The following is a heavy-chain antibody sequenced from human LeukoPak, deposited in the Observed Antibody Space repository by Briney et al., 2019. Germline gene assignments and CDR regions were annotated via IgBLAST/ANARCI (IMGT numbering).Heavy chain of an antibody. V-gene: IGHV4-34*01. D-gene: IGHD3-10*01. CDR3: ARSVGVRAPLDP. CDR1: VGSFSGYY. J-gene: IGHJ5*02. CDR2: INHSGSI. Sequence: SETLSLTCAVYVGSFSGYYWTWVRQSPEKGLEWIGEINHSGSINYNPSLKSRVSMSIDMSRNKFSVRLSSVTAADTAVYYCARSVGVRAPLDPWGQGTLVTVSS.